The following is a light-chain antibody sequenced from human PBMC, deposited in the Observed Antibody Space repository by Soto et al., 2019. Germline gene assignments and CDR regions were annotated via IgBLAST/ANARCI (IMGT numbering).Light chain of an antibody. CDR1: QGISSY. CDR2: TTS. J-gene: IGKJ1*01. Sequence: AIRMTQSPSSLSASTGDRVTITCRASQGISSYLAWYQQKPGKAPKLLIYTTSSLQSGVPSRFSGSGAGTDFTLTISSLQPEDFATDYCQQAYSFPRTFGQGTKVDIK. V-gene: IGKV1-8*01. CDR3: QQAYSFPRT.